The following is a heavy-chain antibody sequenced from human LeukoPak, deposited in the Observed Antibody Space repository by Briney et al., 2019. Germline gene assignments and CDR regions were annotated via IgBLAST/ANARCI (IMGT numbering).Heavy chain of an antibody. Sequence: SETLSLTCTVSGGSISSGDYYWSWIRQPPGKGLEWIGYIYYSGSTYYNPSLKSRVTISVDTSKNQFSLKLSPVTAADTAVYYCARADRSGYSALKGSDYWGEGTLVTVSS. CDR1: GGSISSGDYY. V-gene: IGHV4-30-4*08. CDR3: ARADRSGYSALKGSDY. D-gene: IGHD2-15*01. CDR2: IYYSGST. J-gene: IGHJ4*02.